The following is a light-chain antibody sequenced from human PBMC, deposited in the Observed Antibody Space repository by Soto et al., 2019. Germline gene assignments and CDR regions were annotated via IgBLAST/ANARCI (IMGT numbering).Light chain of an antibody. Sequence: QSALTQPRSVSGSPGQSVTISCTGTSSDVGRYKYVSWYQQRPGKAPKLIIYEVNKRPSGVPDRFSGSKSGNTASLIVSGLQAEDEVEYYCSSYADSNYLIFGGGTKLTVL. CDR1: SSDVGRYKY. CDR3: SSYADSNYLI. CDR2: EVN. V-gene: IGLV2-8*01. J-gene: IGLJ2*01.